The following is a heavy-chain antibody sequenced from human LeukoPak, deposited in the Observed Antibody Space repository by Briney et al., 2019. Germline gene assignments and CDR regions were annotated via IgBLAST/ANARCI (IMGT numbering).Heavy chain of an antibody. J-gene: IGHJ4*02. CDR1: GYTFTSYG. V-gene: IGHV1-2*02. CDR3: ARGQLTDDLDY. CDR2: INPNIGAT. Sequence: ASVKVSCKASGYTFTSYGISWVRQAPGRGLEWIGWINPNIGATKYARKFQGRVTMTRDTSISTAYMEVSRLRSDDTAVYYCARGQLTDDLDYWGQGTLVTVSS. D-gene: IGHD1-14*01.